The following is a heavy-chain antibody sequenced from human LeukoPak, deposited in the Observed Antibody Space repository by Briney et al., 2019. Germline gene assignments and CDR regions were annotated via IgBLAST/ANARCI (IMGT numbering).Heavy chain of an antibody. CDR1: GGSISNTAYY. D-gene: IGHD3-9*01. CDR3: ARHTKYYDILTGYYPGAFDI. J-gene: IGHJ3*02. CDR2: LSYSGSP. Sequence: SETLSLTCTVSGGSISNTAYYWGWIRQPPGKGLEWIGSLSYSGSPYYNPSLKSRVTISGDMSKNQFSLKLSSVTAADTAVYFCARHTKYYDILTGYYPGAFDIWGQGTMVTVSS. V-gene: IGHV4-39*01.